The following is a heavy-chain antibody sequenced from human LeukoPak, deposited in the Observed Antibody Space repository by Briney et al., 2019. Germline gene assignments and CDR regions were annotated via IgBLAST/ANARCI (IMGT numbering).Heavy chain of an antibody. CDR1: EFTVSSNY. CDR3: ARRPTGDPKFDY. CDR2: IYSGGNT. V-gene: IGHV3-53*04. J-gene: IGHJ4*02. Sequence: GGSLRLSCAASEFTVSSNYMSWVRQAPGKGLEWVSVIYSGGNTYYADSVKGRFTISRHDSKNTLYLQMNSLRAEDTAVYYCARRPTGDPKFDYWGQGTLVTVSS. D-gene: IGHD7-27*01.